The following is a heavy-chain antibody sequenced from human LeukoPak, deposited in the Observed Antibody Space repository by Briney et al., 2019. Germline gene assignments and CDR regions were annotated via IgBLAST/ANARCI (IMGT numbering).Heavy chain of an antibody. Sequence: PSETLSLTCTVSGDSISSYYWSWIRQPPGKGLEWIGYISYTGSTNYNPSLKSRVTISVDTSKNQFSLKLSSVTAADTAVYYCAKRTFGHYYYMDAWGKGTTVTVSS. CDR1: GDSISSYY. CDR3: AKRTFGHYYYMDA. CDR2: ISYTGST. V-gene: IGHV4-59*01. D-gene: IGHD1/OR15-1a*01. J-gene: IGHJ6*03.